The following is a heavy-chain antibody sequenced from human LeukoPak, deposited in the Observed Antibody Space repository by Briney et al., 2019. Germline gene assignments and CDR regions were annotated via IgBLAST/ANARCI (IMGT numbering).Heavy chain of an antibody. D-gene: IGHD2-2*01. CDR2: IYYSGST. CDR3: ARELGYCSSTSCLGNWFDP. CDR1: GGSISSYY. V-gene: IGHV4-59*01. Sequence: SETLSLTCTVSGGSISSYYWSWIRQPPGKGLEWIGYIYYSGSTNYNPSLKSRVTISVDTPKNQFSLKLSSVTAADTAVYYCARELGYCSSTSCLGNWFDPWGQGTLVTVSS. J-gene: IGHJ5*02.